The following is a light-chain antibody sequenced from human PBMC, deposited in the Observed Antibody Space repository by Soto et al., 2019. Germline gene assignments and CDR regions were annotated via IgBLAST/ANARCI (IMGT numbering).Light chain of an antibody. J-gene: IGKJ1*01. Sequence: EIVLTQSPGTLSLSPGERAALSCRTSQTVTSGYFAWYQQKPGQAPRLLIYGASSTATGIPDRFSVSGSGIYFTLTISRLEPEDFAVYYCQQYNSSPWTFGQGTKVESK. CDR2: GAS. CDR1: QTVTSGY. CDR3: QQYNSSPWT. V-gene: IGKV3-20*01.